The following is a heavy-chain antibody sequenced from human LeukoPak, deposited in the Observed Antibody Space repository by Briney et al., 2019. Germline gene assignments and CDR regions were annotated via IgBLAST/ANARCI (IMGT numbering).Heavy chain of an antibody. J-gene: IGHJ6*03. V-gene: IGHV4-59*01. CDR3: ARVAIVRGVKDYYMDV. CDR2: IYYSGST. D-gene: IGHD3-10*01. CDR1: GGSISRYY. Sequence: PSETLSLTCTVPGGSISRYYWSWIRQPPGKGLEWIGRIYYSGSTNYNPSLKSRVTISVDTSNNQFSLKLSSVTAADTAVYYCARVAIVRGVKDYYMDVWGKGTTVTVSS.